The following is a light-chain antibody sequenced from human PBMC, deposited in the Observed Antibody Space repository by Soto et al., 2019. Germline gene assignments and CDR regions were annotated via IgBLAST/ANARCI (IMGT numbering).Light chain of an antibody. CDR1: QSIGNS. V-gene: IGKV1-27*01. Sequence: DIQMTQSPSSLSASVGDRVSITCRASQSIGNSLAWYQQKPGKVPKLLIYAASTLQAGVPSRFSGSRSGTDFTLTINSLQPEDVATYYCQKYNSAPHTFGQGTKVEIK. CDR3: QKYNSAPHT. J-gene: IGKJ1*01. CDR2: AAS.